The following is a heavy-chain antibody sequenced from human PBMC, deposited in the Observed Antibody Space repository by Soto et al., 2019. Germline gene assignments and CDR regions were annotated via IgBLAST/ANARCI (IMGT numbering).Heavy chain of an antibody. Sequence: GGSLRLSCAVSGFTFRDYYMSWIRQAPGKGLEWFPYISTGNSHTTFADSVKGRFTISRDNAKNSLYLQMNSLRAEDTAVYYCAKNSIIYDSSGPGEDAFDIWGQGTMVTVSS. J-gene: IGHJ3*02. CDR1: GFTFRDYY. CDR2: ISTGNSHT. V-gene: IGHV3-11*06. CDR3: AKNSIIYDSSGPGEDAFDI. D-gene: IGHD3-22*01.